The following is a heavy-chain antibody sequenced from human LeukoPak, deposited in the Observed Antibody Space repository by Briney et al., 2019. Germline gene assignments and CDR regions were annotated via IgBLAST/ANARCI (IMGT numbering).Heavy chain of an antibody. CDR1: GGTFSSYT. J-gene: IGHJ4*02. D-gene: IGHD1-7*01. V-gene: IGHV1-69*02. Sequence: GASVKVSCKASGGTFSSYTISWVRQAPGRGLEWMGRIIPILGIANYAQKFQGRATITADKSTSTAYVELSSLRSEDTAVYYCARGAWNYPYYFDYWGQGTLVTVSS. CDR3: ARGAWNYPYYFDY. CDR2: IIPILGIA.